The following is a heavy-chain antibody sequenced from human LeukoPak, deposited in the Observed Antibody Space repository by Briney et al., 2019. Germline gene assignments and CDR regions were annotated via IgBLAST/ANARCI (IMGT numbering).Heavy chain of an antibody. V-gene: IGHV3-23*01. CDR2: ISGSGGST. Sequence: PGGSLRLSCAASGFTFSSYAMSWVRQAPGKGLEWVSAISGSGGSTYYADSVKGRFTISRDNSKNTLYPQMNSLRAEDTAVYYCAKDVSRVGATGSFDIWGQGTMVTVSS. CDR1: GFTFSSYA. CDR3: AKDVSRVGATGSFDI. D-gene: IGHD1-26*01. J-gene: IGHJ3*02.